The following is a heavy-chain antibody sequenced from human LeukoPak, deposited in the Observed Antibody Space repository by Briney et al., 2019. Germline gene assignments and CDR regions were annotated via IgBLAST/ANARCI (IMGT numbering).Heavy chain of an antibody. J-gene: IGHJ4*02. CDR2: ISGSGGGT. Sequence: PGGSLRLSCAVSGITLSNYGMSWVRQAPGKGLEWVAGISGSGGGTNYADSVKGRFTISRDNPKNTLYLQMNSLGAEDTAVYFCAKRGVVIRVILVGFNKEAYYFDSWGQGALVSVSS. CDR3: AKRGVVIRVILVGFNKEAYYFDS. CDR1: GITLSNYG. D-gene: IGHD3-10*01. V-gene: IGHV3-23*01.